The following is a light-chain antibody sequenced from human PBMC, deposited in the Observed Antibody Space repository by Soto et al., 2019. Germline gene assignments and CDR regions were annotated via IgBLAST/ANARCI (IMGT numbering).Light chain of an antibody. CDR1: QSISSW. CDR3: QQRSDWPWT. V-gene: IGKV1-5*01. J-gene: IGKJ1*01. Sequence: DIQMTPSPSTLSASVGDRVTITCRASQSISSWLAWYQQKPGKAPKLLIYDASSLESGVPSRFSGSGSGTDFTLTISNVEPEDFAVYYCQQRSDWPWTFGQGTKVDIK. CDR2: DAS.